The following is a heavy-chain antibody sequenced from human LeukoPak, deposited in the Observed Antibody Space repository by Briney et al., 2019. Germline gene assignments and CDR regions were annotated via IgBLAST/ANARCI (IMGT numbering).Heavy chain of an antibody. CDR2: ISAYNGNT. Sequence: GASVKVSCKASGYTFTSYGISWVRQAPGQGLEWMGWISAYNGNTNYAQKLQGRVTMTTDTSTSTPYMELRSLRSDDTAVYYCARLWSGAYMDVWGKGTTVTVSS. CDR3: ARLWSGAYMDV. D-gene: IGHD3-3*01. CDR1: GYTFTSYG. V-gene: IGHV1-18*01. J-gene: IGHJ6*03.